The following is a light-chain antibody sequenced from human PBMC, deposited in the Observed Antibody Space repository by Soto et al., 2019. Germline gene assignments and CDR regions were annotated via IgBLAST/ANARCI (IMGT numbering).Light chain of an antibody. CDR1: QSISSY. Sequence: DIQMTQSPSSLSASVGDRVTITCRASQSISSYLNWYQQKPGKAPKLLIYAASSLQSGVPSRFSGSGSETDFTLTIIRLQPEDFATYYCQQRYSTPRTFGQGTKVEIK. J-gene: IGKJ1*01. CDR3: QQRYSTPRT. CDR2: AAS. V-gene: IGKV1-39*01.